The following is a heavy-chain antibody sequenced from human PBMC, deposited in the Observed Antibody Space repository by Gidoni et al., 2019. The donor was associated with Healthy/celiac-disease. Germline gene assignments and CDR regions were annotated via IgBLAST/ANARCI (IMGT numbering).Heavy chain of an antibody. CDR1: GYSFTSYW. Sequence: EVQLVQSGAEVKKPGESLRISCKGSGYSFTSYWISWVRQMPGKGLEWMGRIDPSDSYTNYSPSFQGHVTISADKSISTAYLQWSSLKASDTAMYYCASYEGHSSSWYHYYYGMDVWGQGTTVTVSS. V-gene: IGHV5-10-1*03. CDR3: ASYEGHSSSWYHYYYGMDV. CDR2: IDPSDSYT. J-gene: IGHJ6*02. D-gene: IGHD6-13*01.